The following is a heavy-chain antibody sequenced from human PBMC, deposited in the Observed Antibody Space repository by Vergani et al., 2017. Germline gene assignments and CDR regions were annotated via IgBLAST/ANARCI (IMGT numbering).Heavy chain of an antibody. CDR2: IWYDGSNK. CDR3: AREPDSNYYYYYYMDV. Sequence: QVQLVESGGSVVQPGRSLRLSCAASGFTFSSYAMHWVRQTPGKGLEWVAVIWYDGSNKYYADSVKGRFTISRDNSKNTLYLQMNSLRADDTAVYYCAREPDSNYYYYYYMDVWGKGTTVTVSS. D-gene: IGHD1-14*01. CDR1: GFTFSSYA. V-gene: IGHV3-33*01. J-gene: IGHJ6*03.